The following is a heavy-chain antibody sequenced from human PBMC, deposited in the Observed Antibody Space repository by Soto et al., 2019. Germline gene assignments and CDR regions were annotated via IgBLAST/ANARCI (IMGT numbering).Heavy chain of an antibody. Sequence: SETLSLTCAVSGDYISRGGYSWTWIRQPPGKALEWIGNSYDSGSTSYNPSLKSRVTMSVDTSKNQFSLRLTSVTAADTAVYFCTRGSSSYYDYGMDVWGQGTTVTVSS. CDR3: TRGSSSYYDYGMDV. CDR2: SYDSGST. D-gene: IGHD6-6*01. V-gene: IGHV4-30-2*01. CDR1: GDYISRGGYS. J-gene: IGHJ6*02.